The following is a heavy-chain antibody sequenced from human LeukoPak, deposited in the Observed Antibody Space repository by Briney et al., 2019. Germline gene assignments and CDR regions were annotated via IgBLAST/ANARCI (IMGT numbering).Heavy chain of an antibody. Sequence: GGSLRLSCAASGFTFSSYAMNWVRQAPGKGLEWVSGISDSDGRTYYADSVKGRFTVSRDNSKNTLYLQMNSLRAEDTAVYYCAKDRVRGVPSYFYGMDVWGQGTTVTVSS. CDR2: ISDSDGRT. CDR3: AKDRVRGVPSYFYGMDV. J-gene: IGHJ6*02. V-gene: IGHV3-23*01. CDR1: GFTFSSYA. D-gene: IGHD3-10*01.